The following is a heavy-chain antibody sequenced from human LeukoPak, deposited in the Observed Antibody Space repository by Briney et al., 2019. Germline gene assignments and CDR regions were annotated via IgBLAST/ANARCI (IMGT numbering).Heavy chain of an antibody. CDR1: GGSISSYY. D-gene: IGHD2-2*02. CDR2: IYTSGST. J-gene: IGHJ4*02. V-gene: IGHV4-4*07. Sequence: SETLSLTCTVSGGSISSYYWSWIQQPAGKGLEWIGRIYTSGSTNYNPSLKSRVTMSVDTSKNQFSLKLSSVTAADTAVYYCARETLRVVVPAAIVGGDLDYWGQGTLVTVSS. CDR3: ARETLRVVVPAAIVGGDLDY.